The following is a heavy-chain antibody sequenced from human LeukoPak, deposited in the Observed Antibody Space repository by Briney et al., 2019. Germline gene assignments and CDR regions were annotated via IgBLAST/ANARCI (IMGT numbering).Heavy chain of an antibody. CDR2: IYSDGRT. Sequence: GGSLRLSCAASGFTVSNKYMTWVRQAPGKGLEWVSLIYSDGRTYYADSVKGRCTISRDNSKNTLYLQMNSLRVEDTAVYYCARGLFLSGYLDAFDIWSQGTVVTVSS. CDR3: ARGLFLSGYLDAFDI. CDR1: GFTVSNKY. J-gene: IGHJ3*02. V-gene: IGHV3-53*01. D-gene: IGHD3-22*01.